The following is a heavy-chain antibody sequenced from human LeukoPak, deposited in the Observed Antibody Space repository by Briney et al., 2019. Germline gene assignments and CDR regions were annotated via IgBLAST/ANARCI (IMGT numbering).Heavy chain of an antibody. J-gene: IGHJ6*02. V-gene: IGHV3-23*01. CDR3: AKGGYCSGGSCYLLPYGMDV. CDR2: ISGSGGST. D-gene: IGHD2-15*01. CDR1: GFTFSSYA. Sequence: GGSLRLSCAASGFTFSSYAMHWVRQAPGKGLEWVSAISGSGGSTYYADSVKGRFTISRDNSKNTLYLQMNSLRAEDTAVYYCAKGGYCSGGSCYLLPYGMDVWGQGTTVTVSS.